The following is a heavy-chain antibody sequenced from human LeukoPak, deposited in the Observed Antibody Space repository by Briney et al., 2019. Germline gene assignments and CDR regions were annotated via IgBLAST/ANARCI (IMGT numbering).Heavy chain of an antibody. CDR2: FDPEDGET. Sequence: ASEKVSCKVSGYTLTELSMHWVRQAPGKGLEWMGGFDPEDGETIYAQKFQGRVTMTEDTSTDTAYMELSSLRSEDTAVYYCAKSQNYYYGMDVWGQGTTVTVSS. CDR3: AKSQNYYYGMDV. CDR1: GYTLTELS. J-gene: IGHJ6*02. V-gene: IGHV1-24*01.